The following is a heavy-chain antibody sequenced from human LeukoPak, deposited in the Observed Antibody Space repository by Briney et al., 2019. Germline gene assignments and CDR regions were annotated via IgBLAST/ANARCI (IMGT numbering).Heavy chain of an antibody. CDR3: ARAPYYDILTGYFRRGNYFDY. V-gene: IGHV4-34*01. D-gene: IGHD3-9*01. Sequence: KPSETLSLTCAVYGGSFSGYYWTWIRQPPGKGLEWIGEINHGGSPNYNPSLKSRVTISVDTSKNQFSLKLNSVTAADTAVFYCARAPYYDILTGYFRRGNYFDYWGQGTLVTVS. CDR1: GGSFSGYY. J-gene: IGHJ4*02. CDR2: INHGGSP.